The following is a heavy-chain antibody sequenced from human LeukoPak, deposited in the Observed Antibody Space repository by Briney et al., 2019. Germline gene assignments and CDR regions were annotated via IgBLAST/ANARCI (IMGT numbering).Heavy chain of an antibody. CDR2: LSSSSSYT. CDR3: ARGGRSLGMDV. J-gene: IGHJ6*02. V-gene: IGHV3-11*05. CDR1: GFTFSDYY. Sequence: KPGGSLRLSCTASGFTFSDYYMSWIRQAPGKGLEWVSSLSSSSSYTNYADSLKGRFTISRDNAKNSLYLQMNSLRAEDTAVYYCARGGRSLGMDVWGQGTTVTVSS. D-gene: IGHD2-15*01.